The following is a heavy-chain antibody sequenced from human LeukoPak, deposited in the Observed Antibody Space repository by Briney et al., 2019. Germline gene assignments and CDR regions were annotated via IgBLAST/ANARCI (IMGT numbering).Heavy chain of an antibody. V-gene: IGHV4-59*12. D-gene: IGHD6-13*01. CDR1: GGSISSYY. CDR2: IYYSGST. Sequence: SETLSLTCTVSGGSISSYYWSWIRQPPGKGLEWIGYIYYSGSTNYNPSLKSRVTISVDTSKNQFSLKLSSVTAADTAVYYCARAGGGLIAYSSSWFDYWGQGTLVTVSS. CDR3: ARAGGGLIAYSSSWFDY. J-gene: IGHJ4*02.